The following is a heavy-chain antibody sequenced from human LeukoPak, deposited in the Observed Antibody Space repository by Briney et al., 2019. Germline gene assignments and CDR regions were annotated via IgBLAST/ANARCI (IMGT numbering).Heavy chain of an antibody. CDR3: AWMYYDFWSGYFPT. D-gene: IGHD3-3*01. CDR2: IYYRGST. V-gene: IGHV4-39*07. Sequence: SETLSLTCTVSGGSISSSSYYWGWIRQPPGKGLEWIGNIYYRGSTYYNPSLKSRVTISVDTSKNHFSLEMRSVTAADTAVYYCAWMYYDFWSGYFPTWGQGTLVTVSS. CDR1: GGSISSSSYY. J-gene: IGHJ4*02.